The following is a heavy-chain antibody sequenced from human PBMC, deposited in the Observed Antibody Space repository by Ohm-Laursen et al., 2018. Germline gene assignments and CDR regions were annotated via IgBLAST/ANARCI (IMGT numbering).Heavy chain of an antibody. V-gene: IGHV1-8*01. CDR1: GYTFSTYD. D-gene: IGHD2-2*01. Sequence: GASVKVSCKGSGYTFSTYDIVWVRQAAGQGPEWMGWMNPNSGNTGYSGDTGYQHKFRGRITMTRDTSISTAYMELSGLTSEDTATYYCARAVRNQLVSDYWGQGTLVTVSS. CDR3: ARAVRNQLVSDY. J-gene: IGHJ4*02. CDR2: MNPNSGNTGYSGDT.